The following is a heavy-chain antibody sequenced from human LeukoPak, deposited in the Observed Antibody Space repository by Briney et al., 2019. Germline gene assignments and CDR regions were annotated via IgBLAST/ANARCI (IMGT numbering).Heavy chain of an antibody. V-gene: IGHV3-7*01. J-gene: IGHJ5*02. CDR1: GFIFNNYW. CDR2: IKQDGSEK. D-gene: IGHD2-15*01. Sequence: GGSLRLSCAASGFIFNNYWMSWVRQAPGKGLEWVASIKQDGSEKIYVDSVKGRFTISRDDAKNMLFLQMNSLRAEDTAVYYCVRGGPSTWSWGQGTLVTVSS. CDR3: VRGGPSTWS.